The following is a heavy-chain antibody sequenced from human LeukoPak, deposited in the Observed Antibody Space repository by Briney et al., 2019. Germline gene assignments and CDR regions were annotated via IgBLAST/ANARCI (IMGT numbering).Heavy chain of an antibody. CDR1: GGTFSSYA. Sequence: SVKVSCKASGGTFSSYAISWVRQAPGQGLEWMGRIIPILGIANYAQKFQGRVTITADKSTSTASMELSSLRSEDTAVYYCASYDSSGYYADYWGQGTLVTVSS. V-gene: IGHV1-69*04. CDR3: ASYDSSGYYADY. D-gene: IGHD3-22*01. J-gene: IGHJ4*02. CDR2: IIPILGIA.